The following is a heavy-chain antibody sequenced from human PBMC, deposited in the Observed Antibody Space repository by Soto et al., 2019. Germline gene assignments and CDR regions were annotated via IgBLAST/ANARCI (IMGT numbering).Heavy chain of an antibody. CDR3: ARRTLTGSPTFDY. D-gene: IGHD3-9*01. CDR2: ISSESTFI. Sequence: EVQLVESGGGLVKPGGSLRLSCAASGFTFRSYTMNWVRQAPGKGLEWVSFISSESTFIDYADSMKGRVTISRDNAKNSLHLQMNSLRAEDTAVYYWARRTLTGSPTFDYWGQGIVVLVSS. J-gene: IGHJ4*02. V-gene: IGHV3-21*02. CDR1: GFTFRSYT.